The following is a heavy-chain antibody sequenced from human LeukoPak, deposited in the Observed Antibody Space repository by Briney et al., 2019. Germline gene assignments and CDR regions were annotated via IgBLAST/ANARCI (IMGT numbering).Heavy chain of an antibody. CDR3: AKAPVTTCRGAYCYPFDY. V-gene: IGHV3-23*01. CDR1: GFTFSSYA. J-gene: IGHJ4*02. D-gene: IGHD2-21*01. Sequence: PGGSLRLSCAASGFTFSSYAMSWVRQAPGKGLEWVSAISDSGNTYHADSVKGRFTISRDSSKNTLFLQMNRLRPEGAAVYYCAKAPVTTCRGAYCYPFDYWGQGTLVTVSS. CDR2: ISDSGNT.